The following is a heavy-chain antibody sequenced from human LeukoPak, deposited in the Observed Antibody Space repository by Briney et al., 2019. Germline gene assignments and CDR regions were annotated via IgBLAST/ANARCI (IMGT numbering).Heavy chain of an antibody. CDR1: GYTFTDYY. CDR2: INPSSGGT. V-gene: IGHV1-2*02. J-gene: IGHJ4*02. Sequence: ASVKVSCKASGYTFTDYYMHWVRQAPGQGLEWMGWINPSSGGTNYAQKFQGRVTMTRDTSISTAYMELSRLRSDDTAVYYCARGRGWNYVDYWGQGTLVTVSS. D-gene: IGHD6-19*01. CDR3: ARGRGWNYVDY.